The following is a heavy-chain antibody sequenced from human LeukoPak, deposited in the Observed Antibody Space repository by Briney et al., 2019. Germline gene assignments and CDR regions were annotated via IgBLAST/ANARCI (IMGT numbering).Heavy chain of an antibody. CDR2: IYSGGST. J-gene: IGHJ4*02. V-gene: IGHV3-53*01. D-gene: IGHD5-12*01. CDR3: ARNSGYDLPFDY. CDR1: GFTVSSNY. Sequence: RPGGSLRLSCAASGFTVSSNYMTWVRQAPGKGLEWVSVIYSGGSTYYADSVKGRFTISRDNSKNTLSLQMNSLRAEDTAVYYCARNSGYDLPFDYWGQGTLVTVSS.